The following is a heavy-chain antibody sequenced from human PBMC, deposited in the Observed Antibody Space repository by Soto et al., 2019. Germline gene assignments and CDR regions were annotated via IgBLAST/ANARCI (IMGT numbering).Heavy chain of an antibody. Sequence: QVQLVQSGAEVKKPGASVKFSCKASGYTFTTYAISWVRQAPGQGLEWMGRISTYNGNTKYAQKLQGRVTMTTDTSTSTAYMELRSLRSDDTAVYYCARDPQYSTSSQVFDSWGQGTLVTVSS. J-gene: IGHJ4*02. CDR2: ISTYNGNT. V-gene: IGHV1-18*01. CDR3: ARDPQYSTSSQVFDS. CDR1: GYTFTTYA. D-gene: IGHD6-6*01.